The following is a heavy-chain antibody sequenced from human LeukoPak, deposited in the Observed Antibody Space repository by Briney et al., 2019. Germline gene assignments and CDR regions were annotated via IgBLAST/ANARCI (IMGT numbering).Heavy chain of an antibody. CDR3: AKDGDCSSTSCYPPYYYYYMDV. Sequence: PGGSLRLSCAASGFTFSSYGMHWVRQAPGKGLEWVAFIRYDGSNKYYADSVKGRFTISRDNSKNTLYLQMNSLRAEDTAVYYCAKDGDCSSTSCYPPYYYYYMDVWGKGTTVTVSS. V-gene: IGHV3-30*02. CDR1: GFTFSSYG. D-gene: IGHD2-2*01. CDR2: IRYDGSNK. J-gene: IGHJ6*03.